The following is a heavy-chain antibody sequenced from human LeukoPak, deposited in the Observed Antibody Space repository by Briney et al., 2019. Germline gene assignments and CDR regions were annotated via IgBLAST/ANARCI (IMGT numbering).Heavy chain of an antibody. D-gene: IGHD1-14*01. V-gene: IGHV1-69*13. CDR1: GGTFSSYA. Sequence: SVKVSCKASGGTFSSYAISWVRQAPGQGLEWMGGIIPIFGTANYAQKFQSRVTITADESTSTAYMELSSPRSEDTAVYYCAREGGFGTRTDYWGQGTLVTVSS. J-gene: IGHJ4*02. CDR2: IIPIFGTA. CDR3: AREGGFGTRTDY.